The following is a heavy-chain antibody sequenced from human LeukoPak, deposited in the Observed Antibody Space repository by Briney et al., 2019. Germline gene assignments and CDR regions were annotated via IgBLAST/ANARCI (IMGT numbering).Heavy chain of an antibody. V-gene: IGHV3-30-3*01. CDR3: ARGPSRWLEYSFDY. CDR2: ISYDGSNK. Sequence: GGSLRLSCAASGFTFSSYAMHWVRQAPGKGLEWVAVISYDGSNKYYADSVKGRFTISRDNSKNTLYLQMNSLRAEDTAVYYCARGPSRWLEYSFDYWGQGTLVTVSS. D-gene: IGHD4-23*01. CDR1: GFTFSSYA. J-gene: IGHJ4*02.